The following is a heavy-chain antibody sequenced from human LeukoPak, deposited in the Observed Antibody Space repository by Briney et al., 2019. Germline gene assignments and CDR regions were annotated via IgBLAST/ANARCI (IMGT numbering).Heavy chain of an antibody. V-gene: IGHV3-53*01. CDR2: VYGGGST. CDR1: GLSVSSNF. Sequence: GGSPRLSCAATGLSVSSNFMSWVRQAPGKGLEWVPVVYGGGSTYYADSVKGRFTISRDTPKNTLYLQMNSLRVEDTAVYYCASWPVGWYGEDSWGQGTLVTVSS. J-gene: IGHJ4*02. D-gene: IGHD6-19*01. CDR3: ASWPVGWYGEDS.